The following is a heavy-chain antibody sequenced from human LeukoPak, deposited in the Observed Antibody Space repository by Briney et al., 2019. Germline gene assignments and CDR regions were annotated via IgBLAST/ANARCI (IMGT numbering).Heavy chain of an antibody. CDR1: GGSISNYY. Sequence: SETLSLTCTVSGGSISNYYWSWIRQPPGKGLEWIGYIYYSGSTNYNPSLKSRVTISVDTSKNQFSLKLSSVTAADTAVYYCARWVGSRFDYWGQGTLVTVSS. V-gene: IGHV4-59*12. CDR3: ARWVGSRFDY. J-gene: IGHJ4*02. CDR2: IYYSGST. D-gene: IGHD1-26*01.